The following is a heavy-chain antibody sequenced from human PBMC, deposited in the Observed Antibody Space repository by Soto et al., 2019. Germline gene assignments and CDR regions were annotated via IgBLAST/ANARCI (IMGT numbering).Heavy chain of an antibody. D-gene: IGHD5-18*01. V-gene: IGHV3-15*01. J-gene: IGHJ6*02. Sequence: EVHVVESGGGLVKPGGSLRLSCSVSGFTFRNAWMSWVRQAPGKGLEWVGRIKSKSDGGTTDYAAPVKGRFTISRDDLQNSVFLQMKSLKTEATAMYYCITDVTSVMDVWGQGTTVTVSS. CDR2: IKSKSDGGTT. CDR3: ITDVTSVMDV. CDR1: GFTFRNAW.